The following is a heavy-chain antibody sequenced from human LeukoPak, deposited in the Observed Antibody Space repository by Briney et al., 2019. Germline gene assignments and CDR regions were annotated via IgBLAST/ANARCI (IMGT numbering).Heavy chain of an antibody. CDR3: ARDRAESNWTNHTLFDS. CDR2: ISGSGSSA. J-gene: IGHJ4*02. CDR1: GFTFSSYA. Sequence: PGGSLRLSCAASGFTFSSYAMTWVRQAPGEGLQWASDISGSGSSAYYADSVKGRFTISRDNARNTLYLQMNSLRVGDTAIYYCARDRAESNWTNHTLFDSWGQGTPVTVSS. D-gene: IGHD1/OR15-1a*01. V-gene: IGHV3-23*01.